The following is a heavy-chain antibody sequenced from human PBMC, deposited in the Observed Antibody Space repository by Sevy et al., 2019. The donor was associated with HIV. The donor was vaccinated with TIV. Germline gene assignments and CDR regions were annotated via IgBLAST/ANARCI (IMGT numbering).Heavy chain of an antibody. CDR1: GYTFTSYG. Sequence: ASVKVSCKASGYTFTSYGISWVRQAPGQGLEWMGWISAYNGNTNYAQKLQGRDTMTTDTSTSTAYMELRSLRSDDTAVYYCARDGYLGTESYYFDYWGQGTLVTASS. CDR2: ISAYNGNT. J-gene: IGHJ4*02. V-gene: IGHV1-18*01. D-gene: IGHD7-27*01. CDR3: ARDGYLGTESYYFDY.